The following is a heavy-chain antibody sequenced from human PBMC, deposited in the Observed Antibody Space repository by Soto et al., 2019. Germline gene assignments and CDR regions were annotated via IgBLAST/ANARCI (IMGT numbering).Heavy chain of an antibody. V-gene: IGHV4-59*01. CDR2: IYFTGST. CDR3: ARVREYYDTSGYHYYFDY. Sequence: SETLSLTCTVSGGSIRSYYWSWIRQPPGKGLEWIGSIYFTGSTNYNPSLKSRVTISVDTSKIQFSLKLSSVTAADTAVYYCARVREYYDTSGYHYYFDYWGQGTLVTFSS. CDR1: GGSIRSYY. J-gene: IGHJ4*02. D-gene: IGHD3-22*01.